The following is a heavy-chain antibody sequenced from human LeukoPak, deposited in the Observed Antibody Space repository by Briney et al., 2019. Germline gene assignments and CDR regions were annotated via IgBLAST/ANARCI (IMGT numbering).Heavy chain of an antibody. CDR3: AGSLGYCTSNVCYLKY. CDR2: ISAQHGQT. J-gene: IGHJ4*02. CDR1: GYSDNFYG. V-gene: IGHV1-18*01. Sequence: ASVKVSCKTSGYSDNFYGITWVRQVAGQGLEWMGWISAQHGQTEYAPNSQDRVTMTTDTYTNTAYMELRSLRSDGTAVYYCAGSLGYCTSNVCYLKYWGQGTLVTVSS. D-gene: IGHD2-8*01.